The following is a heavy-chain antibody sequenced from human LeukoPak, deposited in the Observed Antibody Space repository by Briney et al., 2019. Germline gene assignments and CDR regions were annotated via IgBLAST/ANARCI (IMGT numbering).Heavy chain of an antibody. Sequence: GGTLRLSCAASGFTFSTYGMSWVRQAPGKGLEWVSAMSGKGISTNYADSVKGRFTISRDNSKNTLYLQMNSLRAEDTAVYYCARDKFGAAGNLFDYWGQGTLVTVSS. J-gene: IGHJ4*02. CDR1: GFTFSTYG. CDR3: ARDKFGAAGNLFDY. CDR2: MSGKGIST. V-gene: IGHV3-23*01. D-gene: IGHD6-13*01.